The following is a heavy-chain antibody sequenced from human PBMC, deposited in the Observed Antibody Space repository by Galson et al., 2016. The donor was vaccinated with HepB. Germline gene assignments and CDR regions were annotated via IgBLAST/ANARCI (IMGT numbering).Heavy chain of an antibody. CDR1: GSIFSKYT. CDR3: VRQPTYGYPFDY. CDR2: ISYNGETT. Sequence: SLRLSCAAPGSIFSKYTMHWVRQAPGKGLQYVSSISYNGETTHYADSVKGRFTISRDNSKNILYLQMSSLRVEDTSVYYCVRQPTYGYPFDYWGQGTLVTVSS. J-gene: IGHJ4*02. D-gene: IGHD5-18*01. V-gene: IGHV3-64D*08.